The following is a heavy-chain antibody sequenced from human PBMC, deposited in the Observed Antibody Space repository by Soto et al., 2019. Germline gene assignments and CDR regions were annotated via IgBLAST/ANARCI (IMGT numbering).Heavy chain of an antibody. V-gene: IGHV3-33*01. J-gene: IGHJ6*02. CDR2: IWYDGSNK. CDR3: ARDRKLQQLGHCCYGIDV. D-gene: IGHD6-13*01. CDR1: GFTFSSYG. Sequence: QVQLVESGGGVVQPGRSLRLSCAASGFTFSSYGMHWVRQAPGKGLEWVAVIWYDGSNKYYADSVKGRFTITRDNSKNTLYLQSNSLRAEDKAVYSCARDRKLQQLGHCCYGIDVWGQGTTGTVSS.